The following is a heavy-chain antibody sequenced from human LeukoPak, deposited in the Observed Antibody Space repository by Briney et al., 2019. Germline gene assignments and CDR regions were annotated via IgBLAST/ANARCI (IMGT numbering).Heavy chain of an antibody. Sequence: ASVKVSCKASGYTFTGYYMHWVRQAPGQGLEWMGWINPNSGGTNYAQKFQGRVTMTRDTSISTAYMELSRLRSDDTAVYYCARSWGGLVGATTWFDYWGQGTLVTVSS. CDR1: GYTFTGYY. J-gene: IGHJ4*02. CDR2: INPNSGGT. D-gene: IGHD1-26*01. V-gene: IGHV1-2*02. CDR3: ARSWGGLVGATTWFDY.